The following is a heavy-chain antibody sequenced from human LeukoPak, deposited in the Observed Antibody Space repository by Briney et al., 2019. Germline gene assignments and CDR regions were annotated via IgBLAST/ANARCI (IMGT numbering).Heavy chain of an antibody. CDR3: AKYTGATRGPGSYYYYGMDV. CDR1: GFTFSSYA. CDR2: ISGSGGST. D-gene: IGHD4-11*01. V-gene: IGHV3-23*01. J-gene: IGHJ6*02. Sequence: PGASLRLSCAASGFTFSSYAMSWVRQAPGKGLEWVSAISGSGGSTYYADSVKGRFTISRDNSKNTLYLQMNSLRAEDTAVYYCAKYTGATRGPGSYYYYGMDVWGQGTTVTVSS.